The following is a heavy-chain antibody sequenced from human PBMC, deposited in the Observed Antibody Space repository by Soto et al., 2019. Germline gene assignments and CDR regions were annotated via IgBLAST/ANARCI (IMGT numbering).Heavy chain of an antibody. CDR3: PQRLRDYALGRERAHYFDP. D-gene: IGHD3-16*01. V-gene: IGHV2-5*02. CDR1: GFSLSTTGVG. J-gene: IGHJ5*02. CDR2: IYWDDDK. Sequence: QITLKESGPTLVRPTQTLTLTCTFSGFSLSTTGVGVGWIRQPPGKALEWLALIYWDDDKRYRPSLKSRLTITKHTSKHAVILTLAHLVPVDTAIYDCPQRLRDYALGRERAHYFDPCGHGTLVTVSS.